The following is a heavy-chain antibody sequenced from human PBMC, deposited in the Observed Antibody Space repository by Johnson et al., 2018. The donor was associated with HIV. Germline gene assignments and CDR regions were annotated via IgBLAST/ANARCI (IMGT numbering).Heavy chain of an antibody. J-gene: IGHJ3*02. CDR1: GFSFEDYG. D-gene: IGHD1-26*01. CDR2: SNSYGGST. Sequence: VQLVESGGGVVQPGRSLRLSCAASGFSFEDYGMSWVRQAPGKGLEWVSGSNSYGGSTGYADSVKGRFTISRDNAKNTLYLQMNSLRAEDTAVYCCAKGFRVGATDAFDIWGQWTMVTVSS. V-gene: IGHV3-20*04. CDR3: AKGFRVGATDAFDI.